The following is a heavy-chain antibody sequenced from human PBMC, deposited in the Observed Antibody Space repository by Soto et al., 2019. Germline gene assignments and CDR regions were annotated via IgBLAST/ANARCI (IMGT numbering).Heavy chain of an antibody. CDR3: TTDPEYSSSPDAFDI. D-gene: IGHD6-6*01. CDR2: IKSKTDGGTT. CDR1: GFTFSNAW. Sequence: GGSLRLSCAASGFTFSNAWMSWVRQAPGKGLEWVGRIKSKTDGGTTDYAAPVKGRFTISRDDSKNTLYLQMNSLKTEDTAVYYCTTDPEYSSSPDAFDIWGQGTMVTVSS. J-gene: IGHJ3*02. V-gene: IGHV3-15*01.